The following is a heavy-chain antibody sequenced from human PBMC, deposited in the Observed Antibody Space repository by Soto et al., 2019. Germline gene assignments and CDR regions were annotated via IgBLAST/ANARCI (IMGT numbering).Heavy chain of an antibody. D-gene: IGHD2-2*01. V-gene: IGHV3-23*01. J-gene: IGHJ4*02. CDR2: ISGSGGST. CDR1: GFTFSSYA. CDR3: ATLGYCSSTSCLMGSYDY. Sequence: GGSLRLSCAASGFTFSSYAMSWVRQAPGKGLEWVSAISGSGGSTYYADSVKGRFTISRDNSKNTLYLQMNSLRAEDTAVYYCATLGYCSSTSCLMGSYDYWGKGTLVTVSS.